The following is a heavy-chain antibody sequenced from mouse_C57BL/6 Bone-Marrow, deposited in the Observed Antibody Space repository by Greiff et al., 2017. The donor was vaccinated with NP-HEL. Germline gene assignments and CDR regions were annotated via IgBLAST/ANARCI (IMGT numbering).Heavy chain of an antibody. CDR1: GYTFTSYW. D-gene: IGHD1-1*01. Sequence: VQLQQSGAELVMPGASVKLSCKASGYTFTSYWMHWVKQRPGQGLEWIGEIDPSDSYTNYNQKFKGKSTLTVDKSSSTAYMQLSSLTSEDSAVYYCARSPLGSSHDDWGQGTTLTVSS. J-gene: IGHJ2*01. CDR2: IDPSDSYT. V-gene: IGHV1-69*01. CDR3: ARSPLGSSHDD.